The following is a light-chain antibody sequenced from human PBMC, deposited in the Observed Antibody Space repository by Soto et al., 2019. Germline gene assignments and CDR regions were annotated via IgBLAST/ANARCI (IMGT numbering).Light chain of an antibody. J-gene: IGKJ2*01. CDR3: QQYYITPQYA. Sequence: DVVMTQSPDSLAVSLGDRATINCKSSKSVFSRFSNQNHLAWYQQKAGQPPKLLIYLASTRESGVPDRFSGSGSGTDFALTLSSLQAEDAAVYYCQQYYITPQYAFGQWTKVE. CDR2: LAS. V-gene: IGKV4-1*01. CDR1: KSVFSRFSNQNH.